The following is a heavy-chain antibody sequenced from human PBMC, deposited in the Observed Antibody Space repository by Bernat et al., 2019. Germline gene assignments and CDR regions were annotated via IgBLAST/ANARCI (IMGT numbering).Heavy chain of an antibody. CDR3: ARLSGYYFDY. Sequence: QVQLQESGPGLVKPSETLSLTCTVSGGSISSSSYYWGWIRQPPGKGLEWIGSIYYSGSTYYNPSLKSRVTISVDTSKNQFSLKLSSVTAADTAVYYCARLSGYYFDYWGQGTLVTVSS. CDR1: GGSISSSSYY. J-gene: IGHJ4*02. CDR2: IYYSGST. D-gene: IGHD6-25*01. V-gene: IGHV4-39*01.